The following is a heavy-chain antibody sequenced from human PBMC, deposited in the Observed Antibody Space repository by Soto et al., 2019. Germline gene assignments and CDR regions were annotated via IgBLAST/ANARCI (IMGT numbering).Heavy chain of an antibody. Sequence: GGSLRLSCAASGFIFSTYAMNWVRQAPGKGLELVAAISNSGGTAYYAESVRGRFAISRDNSINTLYLQMSSLRAEDTALYYCAHPRGYGVFDAVDIWGQGTMVTVSS. D-gene: IGHD4-17*01. J-gene: IGHJ3*02. CDR3: AHPRGYGVFDAVDI. CDR2: ISNSGGTA. V-gene: IGHV3-23*01. CDR1: GFIFSTYA.